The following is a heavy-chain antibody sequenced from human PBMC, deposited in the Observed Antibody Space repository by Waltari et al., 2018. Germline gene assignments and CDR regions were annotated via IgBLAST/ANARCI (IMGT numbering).Heavy chain of an antibody. CDR3: ARGIRFLEWLPPDY. V-gene: IGHV4-34*01. CDR2: INHSGST. CDR1: GGSFSGYS. D-gene: IGHD3-3*01. Sequence: QVQLQQWGAGLLKPSETLSLTCAVYGGSFSGYSCSWTRQPPGKGLEWIGEINHSGSTNYNPSLKSRVTISVDTSKNQFSLKLSSVTAADTAVYYCARGIRFLEWLPPDYWGQGTLVTVSS. J-gene: IGHJ4*02.